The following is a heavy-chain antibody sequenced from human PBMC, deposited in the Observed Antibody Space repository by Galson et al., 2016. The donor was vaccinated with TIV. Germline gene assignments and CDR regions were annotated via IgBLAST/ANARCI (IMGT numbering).Heavy chain of an antibody. CDR1: GFISTDFD. CDR3: ARAQLGVVEPAAYYGLDV. D-gene: IGHD2-2*01. Sequence: SLRLSCAASGFISTDFDIHWVRQPPEKGLEWVSAVGTAGHTYYPASVKGRYTVSRDNAKNSIYLQMNNLRAGDTAVYFCARAQLGVVEPAAYYGLDVWGRGTTVTVSS. CDR2: VGTAGHT. V-gene: IGHV3-13*01. J-gene: IGHJ6*02.